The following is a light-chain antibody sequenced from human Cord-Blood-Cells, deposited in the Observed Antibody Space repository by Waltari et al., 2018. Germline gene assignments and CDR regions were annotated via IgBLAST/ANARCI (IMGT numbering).Light chain of an antibody. CDR2: GAS. Sequence: EIVLTQSPGTLSLSPGERATLSCRASQSVSSSYLAWYQQKPGQAPRLLIYGASSRATGIPDRFSGSVSGTDFTLTISRLEPEDFAVYYCQQYGSSHRSFGQGTKLEIK. CDR1: QSVSSSY. CDR3: QQYGSSHRS. V-gene: IGKV3-20*01. J-gene: IGKJ2*03.